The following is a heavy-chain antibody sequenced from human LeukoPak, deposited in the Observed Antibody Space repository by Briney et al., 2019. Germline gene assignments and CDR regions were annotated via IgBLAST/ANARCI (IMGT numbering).Heavy chain of an antibody. Sequence: SETLSLTCTVSGDSISRSTYYWAWIRQPPGKGLEWIGSIYYSGSTYYNPSLKSRVTISVDTSKNQFSLKLRSVTAADTAVYYCARHLGTWGQGTLVTVSS. V-gene: IGHV4-39*01. D-gene: IGHD1-26*01. J-gene: IGHJ4*02. CDR3: ARHLGT. CDR1: GDSISRSTYY. CDR2: IYYSGST.